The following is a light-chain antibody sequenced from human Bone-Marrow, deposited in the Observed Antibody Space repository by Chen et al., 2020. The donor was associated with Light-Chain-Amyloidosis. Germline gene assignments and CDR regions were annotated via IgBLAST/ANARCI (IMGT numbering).Light chain of an antibody. CDR2: RDT. V-gene: IGLV3-25*03. CDR3: QAADSSGTYEVI. Sequence: SYELTQPPSVSVFPAQTARITCSGDDLPTKYAYWYQQKPGQAPVLVIHRDTERHSGDYERFSGSSSGTTATLTISGVQARNEADYHCQAADSSGTYEVIFGGGTKLTVL. CDR1: DLPTKY. J-gene: IGLJ2*01.